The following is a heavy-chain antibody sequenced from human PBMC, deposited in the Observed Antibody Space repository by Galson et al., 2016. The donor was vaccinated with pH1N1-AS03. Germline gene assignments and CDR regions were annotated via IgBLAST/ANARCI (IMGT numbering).Heavy chain of an antibody. V-gene: IGHV1-2*04. J-gene: IGHJ6*02. CDR1: GYIFTGSY. CDR2: INPNNGVT. D-gene: IGHD1-26*01. CDR3: ARDPRGPCSSATCATTYYFGMDV. Sequence: SVKVSCKASGYIFTGSYVHWVRQAPGQGLEWMGWINPNNGVTNYAQKFQAWVTMTGDTSISTAYMELYGLKSDDTAVYYCARDPRGPCSSATCATTYYFGMDVWGQGTTVTVSS.